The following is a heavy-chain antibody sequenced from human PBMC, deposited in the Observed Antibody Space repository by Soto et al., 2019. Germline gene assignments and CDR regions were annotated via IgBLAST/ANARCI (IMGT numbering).Heavy chain of an antibody. CDR3: VRKNPGTRPFDY. CDR2: IGTDSNT. Sequence: GGSLRLSCAASGFTFSTYAMAWVRQAPGKGLAWVSAIGTDSNTYYADSVKGRFTISRDNSRTTLYLQMNSLRAEDTALYYCVRKNPGTRPFDYWGQGTLVTVSS. J-gene: IGHJ4*01. V-gene: IGHV3-23*01. CDR1: GFTFSTYA.